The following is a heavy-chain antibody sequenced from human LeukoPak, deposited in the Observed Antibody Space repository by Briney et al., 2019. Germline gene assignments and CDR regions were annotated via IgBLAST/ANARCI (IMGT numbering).Heavy chain of an antibody. CDR2: IYYSGST. V-gene: IGHV4-59*13. CDR1: GDSISGYY. D-gene: IGHD2-15*01. Sequence: SETPSLTCTVSGDSISGYYWSWIRQPPGKGLECIGHIYYSGSTAYNPSLKSRVTISVDTSRNQLSLRLSSVTAADTAVYYCARVTLVADANYYGMDVWGKGTTVTVSS. CDR3: ARVTLVADANYYGMDV. J-gene: IGHJ6*04.